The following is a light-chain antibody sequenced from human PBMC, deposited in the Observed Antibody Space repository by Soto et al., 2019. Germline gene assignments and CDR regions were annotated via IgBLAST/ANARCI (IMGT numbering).Light chain of an antibody. Sequence: EIVLTQSPGTLSLSPGERATLSCRASQSVSSIAWYQQKPGQAPRLLIYGASSRATGIPDRFSGSGSGTDFPLTFSRLEPEDFAVYYCQQYGSSPWTFGQGTMLEIK. CDR1: QSVSS. CDR2: GAS. V-gene: IGKV3-20*01. CDR3: QQYGSSPWT. J-gene: IGKJ1*01.